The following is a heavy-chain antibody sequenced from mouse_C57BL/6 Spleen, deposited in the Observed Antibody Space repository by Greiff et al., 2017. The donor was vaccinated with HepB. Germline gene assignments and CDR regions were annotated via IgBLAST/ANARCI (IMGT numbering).Heavy chain of an antibody. J-gene: IGHJ3*01. CDR3: TRAPYYTWFAY. D-gene: IGHD2-12*01. CDR1: GYTFTDYE. V-gene: IGHV1-15*01. Sequence: QVHVKQSGAELVRPGASVTLSCKASGYTFTDYEMHWVKQTPVHGLEWIGAIDPETGGTAYNQKFKGKAILTADKSSSTAYMELRSLTSEDSAVYYCTRAPYYTWFAYWGQGTLVTVSA. CDR2: IDPETGGT.